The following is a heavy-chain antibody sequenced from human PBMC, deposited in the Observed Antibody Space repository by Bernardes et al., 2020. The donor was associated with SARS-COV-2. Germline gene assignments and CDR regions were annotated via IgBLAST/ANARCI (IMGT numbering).Heavy chain of an antibody. D-gene: IGHD3-16*01. CDR1: GESMNNYY. J-gene: IGHJ4*02. Sequence: SETLSLTCSVSGESMNNYYWNWIRQTPGKGLEWIGHIWHSGHTAYNPSLTTRVTVSIDTSKSQFSLNLNSVTAADTAVYYCARARGDYLWGEYPLDYWGQGTLVIVSS. V-gene: IGHV4-59*01. CDR3: ARARGDYLWGEYPLDY. CDR2: IWHSGHT.